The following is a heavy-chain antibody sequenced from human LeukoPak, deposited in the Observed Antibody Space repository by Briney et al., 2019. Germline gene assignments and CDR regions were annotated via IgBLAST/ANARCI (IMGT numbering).Heavy chain of an antibody. CDR3: ARDERYDSSGYPFDY. D-gene: IGHD3-22*01. J-gene: IGHJ4*02. CDR1: GYTFTGYF. CDR2: IYPNSGDA. V-gene: IGHV1-2*02. Sequence: ASVKVSCKASGYTFTGYFMHWVRQAPGQGLEWMGWIYPNSGDANYAQRFQGRVTMTRDTSISTAYMELSRLRSDDTAVYYCARDERYDSSGYPFDYWGQGTLVTVSS.